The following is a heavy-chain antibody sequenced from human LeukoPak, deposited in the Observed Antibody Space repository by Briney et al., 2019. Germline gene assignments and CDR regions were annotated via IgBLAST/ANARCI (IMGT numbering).Heavy chain of an antibody. Sequence: GASVKVSCKASGYTFTGYYMHWVRQAPGQGLEWMGWINPNSGGTNYAQKFQGRVTMTRDTSISTAYMELSRLRSGDTAVYYCARASETVRGLDYWGQGTLVTVSS. CDR1: GYTFTGYY. V-gene: IGHV1-2*02. CDR3: ARASETVRGLDY. J-gene: IGHJ4*02. D-gene: IGHD3-10*01. CDR2: INPNSGGT.